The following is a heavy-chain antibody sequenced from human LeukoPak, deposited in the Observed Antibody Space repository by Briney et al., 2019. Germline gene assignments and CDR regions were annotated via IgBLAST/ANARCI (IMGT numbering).Heavy chain of an antibody. V-gene: IGHV4-59*01. CDR2: IHYSGIT. CDR1: GGSISNDY. J-gene: IGHJ2*01. CDR3: ASLYYYGAAWYFDL. D-gene: IGHD3-10*01. Sequence: SETLSLTCTVSGGSISNDYWSCIRQPPGKGLEWIGYIHYSGITNYNPSLESRVTISVDTSKNQFSLKLSSVTAADTAVYYCASLYYYGAAWYFDLWGHGTLVTVSS.